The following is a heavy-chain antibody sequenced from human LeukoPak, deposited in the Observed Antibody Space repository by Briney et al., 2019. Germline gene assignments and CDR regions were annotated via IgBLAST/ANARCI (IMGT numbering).Heavy chain of an antibody. CDR1: GYTFTAYY. CDR2: INPKSVGT. Sequence: ASVKVSCKASGYTFTAYYLQWGWLAPGQGLEWMGWINPKSVGTEYAQRFQGRASMTRDTSISTAYMELSRLRSDDTAVYYCARDHCSANSCYEDYYSGLDVWGQGTTVTVSS. J-gene: IGHJ6*02. D-gene: IGHD2-2*01. CDR3: ARDHCSANSCYEDYYSGLDV. V-gene: IGHV1-2*02.